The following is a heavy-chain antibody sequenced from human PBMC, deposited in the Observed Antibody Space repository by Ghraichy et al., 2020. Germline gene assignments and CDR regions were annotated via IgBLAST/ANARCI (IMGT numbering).Heavy chain of an antibody. CDR2: ISYDANSQ. CDR3: ARESKGWYPSY. V-gene: IGHV3-30*09. D-gene: IGHD6-19*01. J-gene: IGHJ4*02. Sequence: GGSLRLSCAASGFSFSKYAMQWVRQAPGKGLEWVALISYDANSQYYADFVKGRFAISRDNSKNTLSLQMNGLRVDDTALYYCARESKGWYPSYWGQGTLVTVSS. CDR1: GFSFSKYA.